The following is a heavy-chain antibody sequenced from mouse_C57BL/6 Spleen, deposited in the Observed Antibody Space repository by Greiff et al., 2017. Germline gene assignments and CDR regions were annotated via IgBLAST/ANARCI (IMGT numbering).Heavy chain of an antibody. CDR1: GFTFSSYA. V-gene: IGHV5-4*03. J-gene: IGHJ4*01. CDR2: ISDGGSYT. CDR3: ARGALRLRDYYAMDY. D-gene: IGHD1-1*01. Sequence: DVMLVESGGGLVKPGGSLKLSCAASGFTFSSYAMSWVRQTPEKRLEWVATISDGGSYTYYPDNVKGRFTISRDNAKNNLYLQMSHLKSEDTAMYYCARGALRLRDYYAMDYWGQGTSGTVSS.